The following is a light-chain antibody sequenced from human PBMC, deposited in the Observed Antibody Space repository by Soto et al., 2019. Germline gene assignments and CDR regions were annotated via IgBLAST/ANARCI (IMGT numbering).Light chain of an antibody. CDR3: QQYYNWPLT. J-gene: IGKJ4*01. CDR1: QSFSSN. V-gene: IGKV3-15*01. Sequence: ELVMTQSPATLSVSPGERATLSCRASQSFSSNVAWYQQKPGQAPRLLIYGTSTRVTGIPARFSGSGSGTEFTLTISSLQSEDFAVYSCQQYYNWPLTFGGGTKVEIK. CDR2: GTS.